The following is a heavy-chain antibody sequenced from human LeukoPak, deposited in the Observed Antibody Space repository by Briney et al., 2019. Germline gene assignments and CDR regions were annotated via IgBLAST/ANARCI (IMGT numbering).Heavy chain of an antibody. CDR3: AKEKSAVAGSGGFDY. D-gene: IGHD6-19*01. J-gene: IGHJ4*02. Sequence: LSLTCTVSGYSINSGFYWGWVRQAPGKGLEWVSGISWNSGSIGYADSVKGRFTISRDNAKNSLYLQMNSLRAEDMALYYCAKEKSAVAGSGGFDYWGQGTLVTVSS. CDR1: GYSINSGFY. V-gene: IGHV3-9*03. CDR2: ISWNSGSI.